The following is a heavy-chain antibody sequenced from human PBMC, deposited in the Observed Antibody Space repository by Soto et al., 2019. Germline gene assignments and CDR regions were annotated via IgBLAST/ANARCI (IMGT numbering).Heavy chain of an antibody. CDR1: GVTFSDYW. V-gene: IGHV3-7*04. CDR2: IKQDGSEK. D-gene: IGHD3-22*01. J-gene: IGHJ6*02. CDR3: ARFYYDSSGYLPSPYYYYYGMDV. Sequence: PGGSLRLSCAASGVTFSDYWMIWVRQAPRKGLEWVATIKQDGSEKLYVDSVKGRFTISRDNAKNSLYLQMNSLRAEDTAVYYCARFYYDSSGYLPSPYYYYYGMDVWGQGTTVTVSS.